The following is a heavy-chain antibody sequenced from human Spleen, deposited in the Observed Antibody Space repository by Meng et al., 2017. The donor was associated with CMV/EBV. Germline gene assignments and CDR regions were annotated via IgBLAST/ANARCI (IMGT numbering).Heavy chain of an antibody. D-gene: IGHD6-13*01. CDR3: AREGQGQLVAYGMDV. CDR2: VYYSGTI. CDR1: GVSLGSYY. V-gene: IGHV4-59*12. Sequence: SETLSLTCAVSGVSLGSYYWNWVRQAPGKGLEWIGYVYYSGTIYYNPLLQSRVSITSDTTRNHFTLKLSSVTAADTAVYYCAREGQGQLVAYGMDVWGQGTTVTVSS. J-gene: IGHJ6*02.